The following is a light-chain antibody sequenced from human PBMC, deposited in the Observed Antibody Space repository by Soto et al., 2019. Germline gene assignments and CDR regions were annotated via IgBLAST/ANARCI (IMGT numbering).Light chain of an antibody. CDR1: QGINNY. Sequence: DIQLTQSPSFLSASVGDRVTITCRTSQGINNYLAWYQQKPGRAPKLLIYSVSSLQNGVPSRFSGSGSGTEFTLTISSLQPVDFATYYCQQLNTYPLTFVGGTKVEI. CDR3: QQLNTYPLT. J-gene: IGKJ4*01. CDR2: SVS. V-gene: IGKV1-9*01.